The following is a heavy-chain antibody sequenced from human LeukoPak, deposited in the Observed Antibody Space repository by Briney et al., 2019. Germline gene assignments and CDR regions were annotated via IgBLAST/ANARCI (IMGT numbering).Heavy chain of an antibody. CDR1: GGSISSYY. V-gene: IGHV4-59*01. CDR3: ARDRGGSITIFGVVTHSTWFDP. J-gene: IGHJ5*02. D-gene: IGHD3-3*01. CDR2: IYYSGST. Sequence: SETLSLTCTVSGGSISSYYWSWIRQPPGKGLEWIGYIYYSGSTNYNPSLKSRVTISVATSKNQFSLKLSPVTAAATAVSYCARDRGGSITIFGVVTHSTWFDPWGQGTLVTVSS.